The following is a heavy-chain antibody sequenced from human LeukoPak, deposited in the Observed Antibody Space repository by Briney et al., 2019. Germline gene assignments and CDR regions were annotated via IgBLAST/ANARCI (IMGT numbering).Heavy chain of an antibody. D-gene: IGHD3-3*01. V-gene: IGHV1-8*03. J-gene: IGHJ3*02. CDR2: MSTNSGNR. Sequence: ASVTLSFTAAGYTFTTCDIYWVRQGPGQGQELMGWMSTNSGNRGYAQQVQGRGSITRNTSIRTADMELSSLRSEDTAVYYWAGPDYYDFWSGYWSDAFDIWGQGTMVTVSS. CDR3: AGPDYYDFWSGYWSDAFDI. CDR1: GYTFTTCD.